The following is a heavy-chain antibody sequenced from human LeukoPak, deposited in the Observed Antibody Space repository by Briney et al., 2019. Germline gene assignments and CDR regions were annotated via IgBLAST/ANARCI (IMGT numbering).Heavy chain of an antibody. CDR1: GGSISSYY. J-gene: IGHJ4*02. D-gene: IGHD5-12*01. CDR3: ARVVATITGSYFDY. V-gene: IGHV4-59*01. Sequence: PSETLSLTCSVSGGSISSYYWNWIRQPPGKGLEWVGYIYYSGSTNYNPPLKSRVTISVDTSKSQFSLKLRSVTAADTAVYYCARVVATITGSYFDYWGQGTLVTVSS. CDR2: IYYSGST.